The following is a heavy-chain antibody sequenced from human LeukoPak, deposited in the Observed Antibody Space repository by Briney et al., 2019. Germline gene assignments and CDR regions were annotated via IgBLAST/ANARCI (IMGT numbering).Heavy chain of an antibody. CDR2: INPNSGGT. J-gene: IGHJ6*03. Sequence: ASVKVSCKASGYTFTGYYMHWVRQAPGQGLEWMGWINPNSGGTNYAQKFQGRVTMTRDTSISTAYMELSRLRSDDTAVYYCARGSKKGYSSGRLSYYMDVWGKGTTVTISS. D-gene: IGHD6-19*01. V-gene: IGHV1-2*02. CDR3: ARGSKKGYSSGRLSYYMDV. CDR1: GYTFTGYY.